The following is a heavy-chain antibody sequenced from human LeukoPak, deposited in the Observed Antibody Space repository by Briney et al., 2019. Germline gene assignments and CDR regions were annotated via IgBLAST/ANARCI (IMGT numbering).Heavy chain of an antibody. CDR1: DGSMTNYY. CDR3: ARLATYYYGSMTYYFFEH. Sequence: PSETLSLTCSVSDGSMTNYYWSWIRQPAGKGLEWIGRVHTSGDNNYNPSLASRVSMSADTSKRELSLKLFSLTAADTAVYYCARLATYYYGSMTYYFFEHWGRGILVTVSS. CDR2: VHTSGDN. D-gene: IGHD3-10*01. J-gene: IGHJ4*02. V-gene: IGHV4-4*07.